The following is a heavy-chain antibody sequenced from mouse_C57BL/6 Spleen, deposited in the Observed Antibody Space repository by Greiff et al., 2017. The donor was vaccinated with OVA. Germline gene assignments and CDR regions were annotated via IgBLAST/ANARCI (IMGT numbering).Heavy chain of an antibody. CDR3: ASDCYYAMDY. CDR2: INPSSGYT. V-gene: IGHV1-4*01. J-gene: IGHJ4*01. D-gene: IGHD2-4*01. CDR1: GYTFTSYT. Sequence: VQLQESGAELARPGASVTMSCKASGYTFTSYTMHWVQQRPGQGLEWIGYINPSSGYTKYNQKFKDKATLTADKSSSTAYMQLSSLTAEDSAVYYCASDCYYAMDYWGKGTSVTVSS.